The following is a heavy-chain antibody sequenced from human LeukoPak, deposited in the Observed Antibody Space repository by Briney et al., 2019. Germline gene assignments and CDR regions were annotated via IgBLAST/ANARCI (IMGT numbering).Heavy chain of an antibody. D-gene: IGHD6-13*01. CDR1: GGSFSGYY. J-gene: IGHJ6*02. Sequence: SETLSLTCAVYGGSFSGYYWSWIRQPPGKGLEWIGEINHSGSTNYNPSLKSRVTISVDTSKNQFSLKLSSVTAADTAVYYCARGLGIAASYYYYYYGMDVWGQGTTVTVSS. CDR2: INHSGST. CDR3: ARGLGIAASYYYYYYGMDV. V-gene: IGHV4-34*01.